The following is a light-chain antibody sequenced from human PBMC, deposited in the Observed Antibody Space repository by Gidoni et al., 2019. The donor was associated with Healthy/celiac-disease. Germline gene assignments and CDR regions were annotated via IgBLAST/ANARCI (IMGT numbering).Light chain of an antibody. Sequence: EIMLKQSPATLSVSPGERAPLSCRASQSVSSNLDWYQQKPGQAPRLLIYGASTRATGIQARFSGSGSGTEFTLTISSLHSEDFAVYYCQQYNKWPPLTFGGGTKVEIK. J-gene: IGKJ4*01. CDR3: QQYNKWPPLT. CDR1: QSVSSN. CDR2: GAS. V-gene: IGKV3-15*01.